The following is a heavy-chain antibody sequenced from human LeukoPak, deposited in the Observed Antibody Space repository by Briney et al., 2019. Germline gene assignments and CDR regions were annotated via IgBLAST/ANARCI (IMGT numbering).Heavy chain of an antibody. Sequence: AGGSLRLSCAASGFTFSSYEMNWVRQAPGKGLEWVSYISGSGSTKYYADSVKGRFTISRDNAKNSLYLQMNSLRGEDTAVYYCARKGSSWYYFDYWGQGTLVTVSS. V-gene: IGHV3-48*03. CDR3: ARKGSSWYYFDY. J-gene: IGHJ4*02. D-gene: IGHD6-13*01. CDR1: GFTFSSYE. CDR2: ISGSGSTK.